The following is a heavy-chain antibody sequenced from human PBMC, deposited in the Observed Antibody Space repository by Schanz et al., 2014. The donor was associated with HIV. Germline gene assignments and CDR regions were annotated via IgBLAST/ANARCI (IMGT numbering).Heavy chain of an antibody. CDR3: ARDVAGCSGTSCYSDAFDI. CDR2: ISYDGSNK. J-gene: IGHJ3*02. Sequence: ESGGGLVQPGGSRRLSCAVSGLPFSTSAMSWVRQAPGKGLEWVSVISYDGSNKYYADSVKGRFTISRDNSKNTLFLQMNSLRAEDTAVYFCARDVAGCSGTSCYSDAFDIWGQGTLVTVSS. D-gene: IGHD2-2*01. CDR1: GLPFSTSA. V-gene: IGHV3-33*05.